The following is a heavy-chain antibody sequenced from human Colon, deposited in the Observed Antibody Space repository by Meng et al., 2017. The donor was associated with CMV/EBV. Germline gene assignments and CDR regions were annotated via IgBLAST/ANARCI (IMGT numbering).Heavy chain of an antibody. CDR3: AKDRTPYSSGWPFDY. CDR1: GFTFNHAW. D-gene: IGHD6-19*01. J-gene: IGHJ4*02. CDR2: IKSKTYDEAT. V-gene: IGHV3-15*01. Sequence: EVQLXXXXXGLVXPXXXLRLXXXASGFTFNHAWMTWVRRTPGKGLEWVGRIKSKTYDEATDYAALVKDRFTISRDDSKKTVYLQMNSLRAEDTAVYYCAKDRTPYSSGWPFDYWGQGTLVTVSS.